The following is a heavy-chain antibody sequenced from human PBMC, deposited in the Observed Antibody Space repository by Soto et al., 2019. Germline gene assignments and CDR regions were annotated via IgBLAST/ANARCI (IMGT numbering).Heavy chain of an antibody. D-gene: IGHD2-2*02. CDR2: INPSGGST. Sequence: ASVKVSCTASGYTFTSYYMHWVRQAPGQGLEWMGIINPSGGSTSYAQRFQGRVTMTRDTSTSTVYMELSSLRSEDTAVYYCARFGMGYCSSTSCYNRDYYYYGMDVWGQGTTVTVSS. CDR1: GYTFTSYY. V-gene: IGHV1-46*01. CDR3: ARFGMGYCSSTSCYNRDYYYYGMDV. J-gene: IGHJ6*02.